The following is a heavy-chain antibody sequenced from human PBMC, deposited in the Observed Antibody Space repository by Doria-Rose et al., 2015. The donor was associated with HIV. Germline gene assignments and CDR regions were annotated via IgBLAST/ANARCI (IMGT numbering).Heavy chain of an antibody. V-gene: IGHV1-3*01. CDR3: AKDRVHVVQAATTLGF. CDR1: GYTFTRYA. CDR2: INVDNGNT. Sequence: QVQLVQSGAEVKKPGASVRVSCKASGYTFTRYAMHWVRQAPGQRPEWMGWINVDNGNTEYSQKFQGRLTITRDPSASTAYMELSSLTSDDTAVYYCAKDRVHVVQAATTLGFWGQGTLVTVSS. J-gene: IGHJ4*02. D-gene: IGHD2-2*01.